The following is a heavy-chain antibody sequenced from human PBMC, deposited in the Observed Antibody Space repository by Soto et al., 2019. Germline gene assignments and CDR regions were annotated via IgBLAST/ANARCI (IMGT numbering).Heavy chain of an antibody. V-gene: IGHV3-33*01. Sequence: QEQLVESGGGVVQPGRSLRLSCAASGSIFFGYGMHWVRQAPGKGLEWVAVIWFDGSNKYYADSVKGRFTISRDNSKNMLYLQMDSLRAEYTAVYYWAREEIGGSAFRGFCDYWGQGSLVTGSS. CDR2: IWFDGSNK. CDR1: GSIFFGYG. D-gene: IGHD2-15*01. CDR3: AREEIGGSAFRGFCDY. J-gene: IGHJ4*02.